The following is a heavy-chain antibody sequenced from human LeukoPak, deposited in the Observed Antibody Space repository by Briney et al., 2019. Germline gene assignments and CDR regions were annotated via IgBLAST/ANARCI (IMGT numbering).Heavy chain of an antibody. CDR3: ARTSSYYDFWSANSPRTLGYMDV. D-gene: IGHD3-3*01. V-gene: IGHV4-4*09. J-gene: IGHJ6*03. CDR1: GDSISSYY. CDR2: IYTSGGT. Sequence: PSETLSLTCTVSGDSISSYYWSWIRQPPGKGLEWIGYIYTSGGTNYIPSLKGRVTISIDTSRTQFSLKLSSVTAADTAVYYCARTSSYYDFWSANSPRTLGYMDVWGKGTTVTVSS.